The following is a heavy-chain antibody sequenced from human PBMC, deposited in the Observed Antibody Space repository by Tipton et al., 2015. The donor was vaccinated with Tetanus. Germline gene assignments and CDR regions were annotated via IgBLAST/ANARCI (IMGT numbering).Heavy chain of an antibody. V-gene: IGHV4-59*04. CDR1: GDSVSGYY. CDR3: ARTADNWFDP. J-gene: IGHJ5*02. D-gene: IGHD1-1*01. Sequence: LRLSCTVSGDSVSGYYWSWIRQPPGKGLEWIGNIYSYNGNTLQNPSLQSRVTISLDKSKNQFSLKLRSVTAADTAIYYCARTADNWFDPWGQGTLVTVSS. CDR2: IYSYNGNT.